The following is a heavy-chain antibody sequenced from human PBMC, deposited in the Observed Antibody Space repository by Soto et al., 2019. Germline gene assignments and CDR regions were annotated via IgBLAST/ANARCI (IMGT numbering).Heavy chain of an antibody. J-gene: IGHJ6*02. CDR1: GFTFSSYG. CDR2: ISYDGSNK. D-gene: IGHD3-16*01. Sequence: QVQLVESGGGVVQPGRSLRLSCAASGFTFSSYGMHWVRQAPGKGLEWVAVISYDGSNKYYADSVKGRFTISRDNSKNTLYLQMNSLRAEDTAVYYCAKSLPLWGMDVWGQGTTVTVSS. V-gene: IGHV3-30*18. CDR3: AKSLPLWGMDV.